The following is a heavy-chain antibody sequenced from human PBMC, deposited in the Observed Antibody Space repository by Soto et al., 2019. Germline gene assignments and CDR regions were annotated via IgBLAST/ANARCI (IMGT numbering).Heavy chain of an antibody. V-gene: IGHV4-61*01. Sequence: SETLDSTVAVSGAPFSSVRCQWCWIRQAPGKGLEWIGFISFTGSTNSNPSLKSPVTLSVDASKNHFCLKLTSVTAADTALYFCARRQFFDFGGGSDRLDVWGQGTMVTVSS. CDR3: ARRQFFDFGGGSDRLDV. CDR1: GAPFSSVRCQ. D-gene: IGHD3-3*01. J-gene: IGHJ6*02. CDR2: ISFTGST.